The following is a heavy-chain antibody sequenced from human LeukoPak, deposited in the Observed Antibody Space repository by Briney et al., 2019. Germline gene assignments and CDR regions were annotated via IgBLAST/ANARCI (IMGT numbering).Heavy chain of an antibody. CDR1: GFTFSDYY. CDR3: AKAPYSSGWTGYFDY. D-gene: IGHD6-19*01. V-gene: IGHV3-11*01. CDR2: ISSSGSTI. J-gene: IGHJ4*02. Sequence: GGSLRLSCAASGFTFSDYYMSWIRQAPGKGLEWVSYISSSGSTIYYADSVKGRFTISRDNAKNSLYLQMNSLRAEDTAVYYCAKAPYSSGWTGYFDYWGQGTLVTVSS.